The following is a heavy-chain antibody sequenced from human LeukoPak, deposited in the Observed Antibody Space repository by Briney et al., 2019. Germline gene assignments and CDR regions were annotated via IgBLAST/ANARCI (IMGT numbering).Heavy chain of an antibody. V-gene: IGHV3-49*04. CDR2: IRSKAYGGTT. Sequence: GGSLRLSCRASGFTFGDYAMSWVRQAPGKGLEWVGFIRSKAYGGTTEYAASVKGRFTISRDDSKSIAYLQMNSLKTEDTAVYYCTRDPRGSYGPDAFDIWGQGTVVTVSS. J-gene: IGHJ3*02. CDR1: GFTFGDYA. CDR3: TRDPRGSYGPDAFDI. D-gene: IGHD1-26*01.